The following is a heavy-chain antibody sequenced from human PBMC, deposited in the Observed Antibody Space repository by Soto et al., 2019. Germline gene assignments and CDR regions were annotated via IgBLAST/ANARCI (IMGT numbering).Heavy chain of an antibody. V-gene: IGHV3-33*01. CDR2: IWYDGSNK. CDR3: ARDPSYVVAATLVYYGMDV. D-gene: IGHD2-15*01. J-gene: IGHJ6*02. CDR1: GFTFSSYG. Sequence: QVQLVESGGGVVKPGRSLRLSCAASGFTFSSYGMHWVRQAPGKGLEWVAVIWYDGSNKYYADSVKGRFTISRDNSKNTLYLQMNSLRAEDTAVYYCARDPSYVVAATLVYYGMDVWGQWTTVTVAS.